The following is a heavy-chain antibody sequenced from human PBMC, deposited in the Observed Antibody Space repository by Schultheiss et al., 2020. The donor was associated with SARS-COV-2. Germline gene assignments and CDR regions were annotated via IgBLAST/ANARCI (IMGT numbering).Heavy chain of an antibody. Sequence: GESLKISCAASGFTFSSYGMHWVRQAPGKGLEWVAVIWYDGSNKYYADSVKGRFTISRDNSKNTLYLQMNSLRAEDTAVYYCARGGWELPDYYFDYWGQGTLVTVSS. D-gene: IGHD1-26*01. CDR3: ARGGWELPDYYFDY. CDR2: IWYDGSNK. CDR1: GFTFSSYG. J-gene: IGHJ4*02. V-gene: IGHV3-33*01.